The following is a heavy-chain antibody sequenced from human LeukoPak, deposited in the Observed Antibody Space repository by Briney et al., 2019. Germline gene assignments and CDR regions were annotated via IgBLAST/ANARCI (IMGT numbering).Heavy chain of an antibody. V-gene: IGHV4-59*08. CDR1: GGSISSYY. CDR3: ARHGGGSYHRNYFDY. Sequence: SETLSLTCTVSGGSISSYYWSWIRQPPGKGLEWIGYIYYSGSTNYNPSLKSRVTISVDTSKNQFSLKLSSVTAADTAVYYCARHGGGSYHRNYFDYWGQGTLVAVSS. J-gene: IGHJ4*02. D-gene: IGHD1-26*01. CDR2: IYYSGST.